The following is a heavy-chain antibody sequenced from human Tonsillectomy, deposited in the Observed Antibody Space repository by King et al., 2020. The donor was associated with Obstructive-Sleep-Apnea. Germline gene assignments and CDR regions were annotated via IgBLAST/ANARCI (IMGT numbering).Heavy chain of an antibody. CDR2: MYYSGCT. D-gene: IGHD2-21*01. J-gene: IGHJ4*02. CDR3: ARGPSLGEENDY. CDR1: GDSIISTSYY. V-gene: IGHV4-39*07. Sequence: QLQESGPGLVKPSETLSLTCTVSGDSIISTSYYWTWIRQPPGKGREWIGSMYYSGCTYYNPSLKRRVTISVDTSKNQFSLNLSSVTAADTAVYFCARGPSLGEENDYWGQGTLVTVSS.